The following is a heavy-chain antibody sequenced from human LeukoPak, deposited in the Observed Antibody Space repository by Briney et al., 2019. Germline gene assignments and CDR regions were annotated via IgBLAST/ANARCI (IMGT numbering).Heavy chain of an antibody. CDR2: ISGSGGST. V-gene: IGHV3-23*01. J-gene: IGHJ4*02. Sequence: TGGSLRLSCAASGFTFSSYAMSWVRQAPGKGLEWVSAISGSGGSTYYADSVKGRFTISRDNSKNTLYLQMNSLRAEDTAVYYCAKDRTQYDYGDYLEYFDYWGQGTLVTVSS. D-gene: IGHD4-17*01. CDR1: GFTFSSYA. CDR3: AKDRTQYDYGDYLEYFDY.